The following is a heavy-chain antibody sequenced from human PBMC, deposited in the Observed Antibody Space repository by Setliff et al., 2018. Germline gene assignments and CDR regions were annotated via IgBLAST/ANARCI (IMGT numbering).Heavy chain of an antibody. CDR3: ARDVFDFRTGQAGP. V-gene: IGHV3-7*01. J-gene: IGHJ5*02. CDR1: GFTFSSLW. CDR2: INQGGSDQ. Sequence: LGGSLRLSCSASGFTFSSLWMAWVRQAPGKGLEWVANINQGGSDQFYVESVKGRFTISRDNAKNSLYLQMNSLRVEDTAVYYCARDVFDFRTGQAGPWGQGTLVTVSS. D-gene: IGHD3-3*01.